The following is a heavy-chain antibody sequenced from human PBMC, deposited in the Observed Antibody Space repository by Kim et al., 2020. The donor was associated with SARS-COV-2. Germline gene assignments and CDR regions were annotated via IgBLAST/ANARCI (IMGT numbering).Heavy chain of an antibody. D-gene: IGHD2-21*01. CDR3: ARTGDHWGCGGDCYYTGFDAFDI. J-gene: IGHJ3*02. V-gene: IGHV1-69*13. CDR2: IIPIVGTA. Sequence: SVKVSCKASGGTFSSYAISWVRQAPGQGLEWMGGIIPIVGTAIYAQTFQGRVTVTADESTSTAYMELSSLRSEDTAVYYCARTGDHWGCGGDCYYTGFDAFDIWGQGTMVTVPS. CDR1: GGTFSSYA.